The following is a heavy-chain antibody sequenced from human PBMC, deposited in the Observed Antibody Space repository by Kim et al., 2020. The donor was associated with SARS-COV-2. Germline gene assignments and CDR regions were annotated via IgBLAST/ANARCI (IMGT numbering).Heavy chain of an antibody. J-gene: IGHJ4*02. CDR2: INCNDGTT. CDR3: VKGLKDAYNY. V-gene: IGHV1-46*01. D-gene: IGHD1-1*01. Sequence: ASVKVSCKASGYPFMKYYIHWMRQAPGQGLEWMGMINCNDGTTVYAQKIQGRVTMTRDTSTTTVYMDMSSLRSDDSGVYFCVKGLKDAYNYWGQGALVTV. CDR1: GYPFMKYY.